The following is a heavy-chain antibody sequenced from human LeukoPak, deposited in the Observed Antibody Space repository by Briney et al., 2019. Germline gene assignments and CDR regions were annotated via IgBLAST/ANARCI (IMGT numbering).Heavy chain of an antibody. D-gene: IGHD6-19*01. Sequence: ASVKVSCKASGYTFTSYGISWVRQAPGQGLEWMGWMNPNSGNTGYAQKFQGRVTITRNTSISTAYMELSSLRSEDTAAYYCARGHSSGWYYLDAFDIWGQGTMVTVSS. CDR3: ARGHSSGWYYLDAFDI. CDR2: MNPNSGNT. J-gene: IGHJ3*02. V-gene: IGHV1-8*03. CDR1: GYTFTSYG.